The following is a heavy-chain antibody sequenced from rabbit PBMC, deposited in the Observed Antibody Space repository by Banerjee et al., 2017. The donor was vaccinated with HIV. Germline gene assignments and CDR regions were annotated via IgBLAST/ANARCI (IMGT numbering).Heavy chain of an antibody. CDR3: ARDTGAYNDFNL. V-gene: IGHV1S45*01. D-gene: IGHD4-1*01. CDR1: GFSFSNKYV. Sequence: QLEESGGDLVKPEGSLTLTCTASGFSFSNKYVMCWVRQAPGKGLEWIACINTTSGNTVYASWAKGRFTVSRTSSTTVTLQMTSLTAADTATYFCARDTGAYNDFNLWGQGTLVTVS. CDR2: INTTSGNT. J-gene: IGHJ4*01.